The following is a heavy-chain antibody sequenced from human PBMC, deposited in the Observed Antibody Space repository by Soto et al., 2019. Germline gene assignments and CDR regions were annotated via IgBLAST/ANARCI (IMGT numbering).Heavy chain of an antibody. Sequence: SETLSLTCAVYGGSFSGYYWSWIRQPPGKGLEWIGEINHSGSTNYNPSLKSRVTISVDTSKNHFSLKLSSVTAADTAVYYCARAINSSGWSFYYYYGMDVWGQGTTVTVSS. CDR3: ARAINSSGWSFYYYYGMDV. D-gene: IGHD6-19*01. V-gene: IGHV4-34*01. CDR2: INHSGST. J-gene: IGHJ6*02. CDR1: GGSFSGYY.